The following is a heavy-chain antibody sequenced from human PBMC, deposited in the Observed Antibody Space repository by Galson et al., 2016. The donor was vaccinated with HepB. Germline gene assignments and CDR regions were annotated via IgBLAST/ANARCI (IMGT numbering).Heavy chain of an antibody. CDR3: ARDCHGLEGDYYMDV. CDR2: TSGRSSTI. V-gene: IGHV3-48*02. D-gene: IGHD3/OR15-3a*01. CDR1: GFTLSDYS. J-gene: IGHJ6*03. Sequence: SLRPPFAASGFTLSDYSMNWVRKSRGKGLEWVSYTSGRSSTIYYDASVKGRFTISRANSKNSLYLQMNSLRDEDTAIYYCARDCHGLEGDYYMDVWGKGTTVTVSS.